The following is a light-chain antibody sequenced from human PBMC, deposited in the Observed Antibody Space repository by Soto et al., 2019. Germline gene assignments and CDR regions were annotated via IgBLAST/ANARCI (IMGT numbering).Light chain of an antibody. J-gene: IGKJ2*01. CDR2: GAS. CDR3: QQYGSSSYT. V-gene: IGKV3-20*01. CDR1: QSVSSSY. Sequence: EIVLTQSPGTLSLSPGERATLSCRASQSVSSSYLAWYQQKPGQAPRLLIYGASSRATGIPDRFSGSGSGTDFTLTTSSLETEDFAVYYCQQYGSSSYTFGQGTKLEIK.